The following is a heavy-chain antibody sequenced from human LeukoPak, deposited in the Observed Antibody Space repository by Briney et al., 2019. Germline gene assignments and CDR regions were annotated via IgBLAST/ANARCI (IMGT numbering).Heavy chain of an antibody. D-gene: IGHD3-10*01. V-gene: IGHV3-30*02. CDR3: AKVTDYYGSGSYPDFDY. Sequence: GGSMRLSCAASGFTFSSYGMHWVRQPPGKGLEWVAFIRYDGSNKYYADSVKGRFTISRDNSKNTLYLQMNSLRAEDTAVYYCAKVTDYYGSGSYPDFDYWGQGTLVTVSS. J-gene: IGHJ4*02. CDR2: IRYDGSNK. CDR1: GFTFSSYG.